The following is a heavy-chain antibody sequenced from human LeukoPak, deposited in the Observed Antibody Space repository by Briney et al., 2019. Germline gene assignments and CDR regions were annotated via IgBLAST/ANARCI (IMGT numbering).Heavy chain of an antibody. CDR3: ARETGNYKAAFDI. CDR2: IYSGGST. V-gene: IGHV3-53*01. D-gene: IGHD1-7*01. J-gene: IGHJ3*02. Sequence: GGSLRLSCAASGFTFSSIAMSWVRQAPGKGLEWVSVIYSGGSTYYADSVRGRFTISRDSSKNTLYLQMNSLRAEDTAVYYCARETGNYKAAFDIWGQGTMVTVSS. CDR1: GFTFSSIA.